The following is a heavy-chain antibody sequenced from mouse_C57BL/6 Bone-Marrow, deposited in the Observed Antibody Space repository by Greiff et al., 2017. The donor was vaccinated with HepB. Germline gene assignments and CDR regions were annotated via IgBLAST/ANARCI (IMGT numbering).Heavy chain of an antibody. V-gene: IGHV5-6*01. CDR1: GFTFSSYG. Sequence: EVQVVESGGDLVKPGGSLKLSCAASGFTFSSYGMSWVRQTPDKRLEWVATISSGGSYTYYPDSVKGRFTISRDNAKNTLYLQKSSLKSEDTAMYYCARHFMVTTEFAYWGQGTLVTVSA. CDR3: ARHFMVTTEFAY. CDR2: ISSGGSYT. J-gene: IGHJ3*01. D-gene: IGHD2-2*01.